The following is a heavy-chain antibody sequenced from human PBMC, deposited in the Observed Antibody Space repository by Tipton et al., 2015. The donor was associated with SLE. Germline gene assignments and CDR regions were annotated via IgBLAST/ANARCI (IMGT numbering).Heavy chain of an antibody. Sequence: GLVKPSETLSLTCGIYGGSFSGYYWSWIRQPPGKGLEWIGEINHSGSTNYNPSLKSRVTISVDTSKNHFALRLSSVTAADTAVYYCGRLREELRWDSGDERPLAVDHWGQGTLVTVSS. CDR1: GGSFSGYY. V-gene: IGHV4-34*01. CDR3: GRLREELRWDSGDERPLAVDH. D-gene: IGHD5-12*01. J-gene: IGHJ4*02. CDR2: INHSGST.